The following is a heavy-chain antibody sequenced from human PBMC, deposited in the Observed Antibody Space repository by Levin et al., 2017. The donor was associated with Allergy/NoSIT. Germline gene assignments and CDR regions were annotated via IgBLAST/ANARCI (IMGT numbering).Heavy chain of an antibody. V-gene: IGHV4-39*01. CDR1: GGSISSSSYY. Sequence: SETLSLTCTVSGGSISSSSYYWGWIRQPPGKGLEWIGIVYYSGNTYYNPSLQSRVIISVDTSKNQFSLKLSSVTAADTAVYYCARHVTTVATPYCDSCGQGTLVTVSS. CDR3: ARHVTTVATPYCDS. CDR2: VYYSGNT. J-gene: IGHJ4*02. D-gene: IGHD6-19*01.